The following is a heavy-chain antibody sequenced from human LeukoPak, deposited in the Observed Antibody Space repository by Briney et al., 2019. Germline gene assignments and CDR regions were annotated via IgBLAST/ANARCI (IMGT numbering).Heavy chain of an antibody. D-gene: IGHD3-22*01. Sequence: GGSLRLSCAASGFTFRSYSMNWVRQAPGKGLEWVSSIGGSSTSIYYADSVKGRFTISRDNAKNSLYLQMNRLRAEDTAVYFCASVGHTYYYDSSGYRWGQGTLVTVSS. CDR1: GFTFRSYS. CDR3: ASVGHTYYYDSSGYR. CDR2: IGGSSTSI. V-gene: IGHV3-21*01. J-gene: IGHJ4*02.